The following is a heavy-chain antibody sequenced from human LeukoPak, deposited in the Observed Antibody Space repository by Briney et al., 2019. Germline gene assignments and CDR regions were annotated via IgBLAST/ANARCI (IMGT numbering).Heavy chain of an antibody. CDR3: AESSYYYYGMDV. CDR1: GFTFSSYA. D-gene: IGHD2-2*01. V-gene: IGHV3-23*01. CDR2: ISGSGGST. Sequence: HPGRSLRLSCAASGFTFSSYAMSWVRQAPGKGLEWVSAISGSGGSTYYADSVKGRFTISRDNSKNTLYLQMNSLRAEDTAVYYCAESSYYYYGMDVWGQGTTVTVSS. J-gene: IGHJ6*02.